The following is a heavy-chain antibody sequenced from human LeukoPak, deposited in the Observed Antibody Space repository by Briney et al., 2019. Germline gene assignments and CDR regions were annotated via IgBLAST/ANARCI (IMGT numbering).Heavy chain of an antibody. D-gene: IGHD7-27*01. CDR3: AREELGINAFDI. J-gene: IGHJ3*02. V-gene: IGHV3-23*01. CDR2: ISGSGGST. CDR1: GFSFTTYV. Sequence: GGSLRLSCVVSGFSFTTYVMSWVRQAPGKGLEWVSAISGSGGSTYYADSVKGRFTISRDNSKNTLYLQMNSLRAEDTAVYYCAREELGINAFDIWGQGTMVTVSS.